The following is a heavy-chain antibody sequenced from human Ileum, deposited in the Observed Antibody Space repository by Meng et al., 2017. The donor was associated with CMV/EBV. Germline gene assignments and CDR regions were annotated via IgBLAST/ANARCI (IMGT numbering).Heavy chain of an antibody. D-gene: IGHD3-10*01. J-gene: IGHJ6*02. V-gene: IGHV3-30-3*01. CDR1: GFAFGNYP. CDR3: SRACDSRAHMVRGLAVTTYGMDV. Sequence: GGSLRLSCAASGFAFGNYPMHWVRQAPGKGLEWVTVISYGGSDQHYADSVKGRFTISRDNSNNMLFLQMNSLRPEDTAVYYCSRACDSRAHMVRGLAVTTYGMDVWGHGTTVTISS. CDR2: ISYGGSDQ.